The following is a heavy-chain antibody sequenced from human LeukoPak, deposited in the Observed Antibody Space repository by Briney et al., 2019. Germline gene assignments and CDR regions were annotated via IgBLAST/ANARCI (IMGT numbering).Heavy chain of an antibody. CDR3: ARQLGYCSEGNCYFDF. Sequence: GGSLRLSCAASGFTFSSYNMNWVRQAPGKGLDWVSAVSSSGGATYYADSVKGRFSISRDNSKNTLYLQMNTLRVEDTAIYFCARQLGYCSEGNCYFDFWGQGTLVTVSS. D-gene: IGHD2-15*01. CDR1: GFTFSSYN. J-gene: IGHJ4*02. V-gene: IGHV3-23*01. CDR2: VSSSGGAT.